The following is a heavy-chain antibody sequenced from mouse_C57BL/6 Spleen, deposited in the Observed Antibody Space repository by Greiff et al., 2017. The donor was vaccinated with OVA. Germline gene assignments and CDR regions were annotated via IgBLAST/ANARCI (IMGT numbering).Heavy chain of an antibody. CDR3: ARGYYGSSCAWFAD. CDR2: IDPEDGDT. D-gene: IGHD1-1*01. Sequence: EVQLQQSGAELVKPGASVKLSCTASGFNINDYYMHWVKQRTEQGLEWIGRIDPEDGDTKYAPKFQGKATITADTSSNTAYLQLSSLTSEDTAVYYCARGYYGSSCAWFADWGQGTLVTVSA. J-gene: IGHJ3*01. CDR1: GFNINDYY. V-gene: IGHV14-2*01.